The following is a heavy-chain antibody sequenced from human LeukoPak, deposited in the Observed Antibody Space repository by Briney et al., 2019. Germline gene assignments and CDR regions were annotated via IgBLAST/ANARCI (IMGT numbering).Heavy chain of an antibody. CDR2: IYYSGST. J-gene: IGHJ5*02. CDR1: GGSISSYY. V-gene: IGHV4-59*01. CDR3: ASGGYSSGDNWFDP. Sequence: PSETLSLTCTVSGGSISSYYWSWIRQPPGKGLEWIGYIYYSGSTNYNPSLKSRVTISVDTSKNQFSLKLNSVTAADTAVYYCASGGYSSGDNWFDPWGQGTLVTVSS. D-gene: IGHD6-19*01.